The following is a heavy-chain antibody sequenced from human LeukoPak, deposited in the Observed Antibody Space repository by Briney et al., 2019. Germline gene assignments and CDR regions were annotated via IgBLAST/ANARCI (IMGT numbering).Heavy chain of an antibody. J-gene: IGHJ6*02. CDR1: GFTFSSYD. CDR2: IGTAGDT. V-gene: IGHV3-13*01. D-gene: IGHD3-10*01. CDR3: ARGDVWFGELFTGYYYGMDV. Sequence: RPGGSLRLSCAASGFTFSSYDMHWVRQATGKGLEWVSAIGTAGDTYYPGSVKGRFTISRENAKNSLYLQMNSLRAGDTAVYHCARGDVWFGELFTGYYYGMDVWGQGTTVTVSS.